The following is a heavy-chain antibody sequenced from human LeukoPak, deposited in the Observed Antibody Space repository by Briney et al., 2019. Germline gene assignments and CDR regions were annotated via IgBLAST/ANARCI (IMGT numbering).Heavy chain of an antibody. V-gene: IGHV4-34*01. Sequence: SETLSLTCAVYGGAFSGYYWSWIRQPPGKGLEWIGEINHSGSTNYNPSLKSRVTISVDTSKNQFSLKLSSVTAADTAVYYCARLTIFGVVTGSDYWGQGTLVTVSS. CDR3: ARLTIFGVVTGSDY. CDR1: GGAFSGYY. D-gene: IGHD3-3*01. J-gene: IGHJ4*02. CDR2: INHSGST.